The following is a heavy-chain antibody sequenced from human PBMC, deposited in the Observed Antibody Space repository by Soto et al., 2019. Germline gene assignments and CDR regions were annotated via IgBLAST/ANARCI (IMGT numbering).Heavy chain of an antibody. CDR3: ARHTDYYDSSGYWG. D-gene: IGHD3-22*01. CDR2: IRAKTNNYAT. CDR1: GFTFSDPV. J-gene: IGHJ4*02. V-gene: IGHV3-73*02. Sequence: EVQLVESGGGLVQPGGSLKLSCAASGFTFSDPVIHWVRQVSGKSLEWVARIRAKTNNYATAYTASVKGRFSISRDDSKSMAYLQMSSLQTEDTAVYYCARHTDYYDSSGYWGWGLGTLVTVSS.